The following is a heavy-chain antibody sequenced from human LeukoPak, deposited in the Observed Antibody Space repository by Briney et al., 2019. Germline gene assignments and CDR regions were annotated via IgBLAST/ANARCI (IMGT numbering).Heavy chain of an antibody. CDR1: GYTFTSYY. CDR2: INPSGGST. D-gene: IGHD3-16*02. Sequence: ASVKVSCKASGYTFTSYYMHWVRQAPGQGLELMGIINPSGGSTSYAQKFQGRVTMTRDTSTSTVHMELSSLRSEDTAVYYCACLYYDYVWGSYRYEDAFDIWGQGTMVTVSS. V-gene: IGHV1-46*01. J-gene: IGHJ3*02. CDR3: ACLYYDYVWGSYRYEDAFDI.